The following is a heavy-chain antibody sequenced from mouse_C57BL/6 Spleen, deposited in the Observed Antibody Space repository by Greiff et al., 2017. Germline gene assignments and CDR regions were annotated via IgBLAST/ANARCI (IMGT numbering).Heavy chain of an antibody. CDR3: ARGDDPTWFAC. J-gene: IGHJ3*01. Sequence: VQLQQPGAELVKPGASVKLSCKASGYTFTSYWMQWVKQRPGQGLEWIGEIDPYDSYTNYNQKFKGKATLTVDTSSSTAYMQLSSLTSEDSADYYCARGDDPTWFACWGQGTLVTVA. V-gene: IGHV1-50*01. CDR2: IDPYDSYT. CDR1: GYTFTSYW.